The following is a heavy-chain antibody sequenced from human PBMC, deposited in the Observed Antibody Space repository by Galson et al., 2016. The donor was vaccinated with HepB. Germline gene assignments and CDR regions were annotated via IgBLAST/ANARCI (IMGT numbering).Heavy chain of an antibody. J-gene: IGHJ6*02. Sequence: SLRLSCAASGFNFRTYAMHWVRQAPGKGLEWVSGISGSGEHTYYADNVKGRFTISRDNSKTTLYVQMTSLRVEDTAVYYCAKGSIWVSAALYGMDVWGQGTTVTVSS. CDR1: GFNFRTYA. V-gene: IGHV3-23*01. CDR2: ISGSGEHT. D-gene: IGHD2-21*01. CDR3: AKGSIWVSAALYGMDV.